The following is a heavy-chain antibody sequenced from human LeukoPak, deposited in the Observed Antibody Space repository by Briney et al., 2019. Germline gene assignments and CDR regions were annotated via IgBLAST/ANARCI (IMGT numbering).Heavy chain of an antibody. CDR2: ISAYNGNT. Sequence: ASVKVSCKASGYTFTSYGISWVRQAPGQGLEWMGWISAYNGNTNYAQKLQGRVTMTTDTSTSTAYMELRSLRSDDTAVYYCARDRSTYSRDHGMDVWGQGTTVTVSS. CDR1: GYTFTSYG. V-gene: IGHV1-18*01. D-gene: IGHD6-13*01. CDR3: ARDRSTYSRDHGMDV. J-gene: IGHJ6*02.